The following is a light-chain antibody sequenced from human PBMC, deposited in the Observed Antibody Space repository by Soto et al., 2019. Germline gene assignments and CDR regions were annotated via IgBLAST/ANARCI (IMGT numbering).Light chain of an antibody. Sequence: DIQMTQSPSTLSASVGDRVTITCRASQSISSWLAWYQQKPGKAPNLLIYGASSLESGVPPRFSGSGSGTEFTLTISSPQPDDFATYYCQQYNTYTWTFGQGTKGGYQ. CDR2: GAS. J-gene: IGKJ1*01. CDR1: QSISSW. CDR3: QQYNTYTWT. V-gene: IGKV1-5*01.